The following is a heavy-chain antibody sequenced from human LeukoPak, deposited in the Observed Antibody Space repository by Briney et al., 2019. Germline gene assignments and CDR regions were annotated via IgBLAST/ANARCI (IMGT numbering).Heavy chain of an antibody. Sequence: PGASVKVSCKASGYTFTGYYMHWVRQAPGQGLEWMGWINPNSGATDYAQRFQGRVTMTRDTSISTAYMELSSLRSDDTAVYYCARDRRGYYDSSGHFDYWGQGTLVTVSS. CDR3: ARDRRGYYDSSGHFDY. V-gene: IGHV1-2*02. CDR1: GYTFTGYY. D-gene: IGHD3-22*01. J-gene: IGHJ4*02. CDR2: INPNSGAT.